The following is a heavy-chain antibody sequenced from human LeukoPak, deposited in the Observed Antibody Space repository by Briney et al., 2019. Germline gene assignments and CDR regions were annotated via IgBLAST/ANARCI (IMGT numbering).Heavy chain of an antibody. CDR2: IYYSGST. CDR1: GGSISSSSYY. J-gene: IGHJ4*02. Sequence: SETLSLTCTVSGGSISSSSYYWGWIRQPPGKGLEWIGGIYYSGSTYYNPSLKSRVTISVDTSKNQFSLKLSSVTAADTAVYYCARHFRETTGEFDYWGQGTLVTVSS. D-gene: IGHD4-11*01. V-gene: IGHV4-39*01. CDR3: ARHFRETTGEFDY.